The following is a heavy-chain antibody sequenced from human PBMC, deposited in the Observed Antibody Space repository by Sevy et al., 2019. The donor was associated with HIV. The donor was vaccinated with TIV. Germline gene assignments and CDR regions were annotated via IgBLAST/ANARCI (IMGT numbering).Heavy chain of an antibody. Sequence: GGSLRLSCAASGFTFSSYEMNWVRQAPGKGLEWVSYISSSGSTIYYADSVKGRFTISRDNAKNSLYLQMNSLRAEDTAVYYCAGGDTYYYDSSGYSGLDPWGQGTLVTVSS. D-gene: IGHD3-22*01. J-gene: IGHJ5*02. V-gene: IGHV3-48*03. CDR3: AGGDTYYYDSSGYSGLDP. CDR2: ISSSGSTI. CDR1: GFTFSSYE.